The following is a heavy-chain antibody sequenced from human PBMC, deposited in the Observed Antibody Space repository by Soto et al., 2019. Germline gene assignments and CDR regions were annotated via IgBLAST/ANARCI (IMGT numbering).Heavy chain of an antibody. CDR1: GGTFSKYK. CDR2: INVYNGNT. V-gene: IGHV1-18*01. D-gene: IGHD3-10*01. Sequence: ASVKVSCKASGGTFSKYKITWVRQAPGQGLEWMGWINVYNGNTKYAQKVQGRVTMTTDTSTSTAYMELRSLRSDDTAVYYCARGVGSGSYYNQYNWFDPWGQGTLVTVSS. J-gene: IGHJ5*02. CDR3: ARGVGSGSYYNQYNWFDP.